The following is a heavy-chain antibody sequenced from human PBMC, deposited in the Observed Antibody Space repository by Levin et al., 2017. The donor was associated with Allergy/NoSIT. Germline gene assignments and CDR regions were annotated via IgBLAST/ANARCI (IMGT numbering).Heavy chain of an antibody. V-gene: IGHV3-11*01. CDR2: ISSSGSTI. Sequence: LSLTCAASGFTFSDYYMSWIRQAPGKGLEWVSYISSSGSTIYYADSVKGRFTISRDNAKNSLYLQMNSLRAEDTAVYYCARGFGLTRPVRQLYYYYYYMDVWGKGTTVTVSS. J-gene: IGHJ6*03. CDR3: ARGFGLTRPVRQLYYYYYYMDV. CDR1: GFTFSDYY. D-gene: IGHD1-1*01.